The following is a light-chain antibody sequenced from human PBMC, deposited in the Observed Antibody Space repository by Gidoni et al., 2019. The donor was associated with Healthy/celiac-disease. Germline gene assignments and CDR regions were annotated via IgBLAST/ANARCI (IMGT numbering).Light chain of an antibody. CDR1: QSVSSN. Sequence: IVMTQSPATLSVSPGERATLSCRASQSVSSNLAWYQQTPGQAPRLLIYGASTRATGIPARFSGSGSGTEFTLTISSLQSEDFAVYYCQQYNNWPPQITFGPGTKVDIK. CDR3: QQYNNWPPQIT. CDR2: GAS. J-gene: IGKJ3*01. V-gene: IGKV3-15*01.